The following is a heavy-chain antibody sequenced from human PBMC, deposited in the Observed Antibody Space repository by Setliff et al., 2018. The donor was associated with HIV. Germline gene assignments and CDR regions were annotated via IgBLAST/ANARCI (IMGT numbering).Heavy chain of an antibody. CDR1: GFTFSDYY. CDR3: ARGPQYNFWGGYLGL. J-gene: IGHJ4*02. Sequence: GGSLRLSCAASGFTFSDYYMSWIRQAPGKGLEWVSYISGRGSTIYCADSVRGRFTISRDNAKNTVYLQLTSLRAEDTAVYYCARGPQYNFWGGYLGLWGQGTLVTVSS. D-gene: IGHD3-3*01. CDR2: ISGRGSTI. V-gene: IGHV3-11*04.